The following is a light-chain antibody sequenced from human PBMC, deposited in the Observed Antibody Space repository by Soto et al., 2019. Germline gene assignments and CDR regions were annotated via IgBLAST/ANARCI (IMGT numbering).Light chain of an antibody. CDR3: QQYNNWPHT. CDR1: QSVSSK. CDR2: GVS. Sequence: EIVMTQSPATLSVSPGERATLSCRASQSVSSKLAWFQQKPGQAPSLVIYGVSTRATGVPVRFSGSGSGTEFTLTIDSLQSEDFAVYYSQQYNNWPHTFGQGTKLEIK. V-gene: IGKV3-15*01. J-gene: IGKJ2*01.